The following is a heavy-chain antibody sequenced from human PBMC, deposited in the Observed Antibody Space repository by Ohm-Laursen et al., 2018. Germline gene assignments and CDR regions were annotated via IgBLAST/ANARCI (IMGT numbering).Heavy chain of an antibody. CDR2: ITPMFGTS. J-gene: IGHJ4*02. V-gene: IGHV1-69*13. CDR1: GYTFTSYG. D-gene: IGHD3-22*01. CDR3: AGWDYYDTGGYYYFEY. Sequence: ASVKVSCKASGYTFTSYGISWVRQAPGQGLEWMGGITPMFGTSKSAQKFQGRVTITADESTSTAYMELSSLRSEDTAVYYCAGWDYYDTGGYYYFEYWGRGTLVTVSS.